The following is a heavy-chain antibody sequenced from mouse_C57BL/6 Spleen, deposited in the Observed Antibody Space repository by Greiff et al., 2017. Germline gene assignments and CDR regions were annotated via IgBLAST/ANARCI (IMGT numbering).Heavy chain of an antibody. CDR1: GFNIKDYY. CDR2: IDPEDGDT. D-gene: IGHD1-1*01. V-gene: IGHV14-1*01. CDR3: TPLPLVARGDFGY. J-gene: IGHJ2*01. Sequence: VQLQQSGAELVRPGASVKLSCTASGFNIKDYYMHWVKQRPEQGLEWIGRIDPEDGDTEYAPKFQGKATMTADTSSNTAYLQLSSLTSEDTAVYYCTPLPLVARGDFGYWGQGTTLTVSA.